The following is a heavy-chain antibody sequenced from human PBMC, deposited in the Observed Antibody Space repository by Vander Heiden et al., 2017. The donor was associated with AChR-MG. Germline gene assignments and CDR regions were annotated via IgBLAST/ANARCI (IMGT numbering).Heavy chain of an antibody. CDR1: GFTLDDYA. Sequence: VQLVESGGGLVQPGRSLRLSCAPSGFTLDDYALHWVRQGRGKGLEWVSGISGNSGSIGYADSVKDRFTISRDNAKNSLYLQMNSLRAEDTALYYCAKATDQWLIDYWGHGTLVTVSS. J-gene: IGHJ4*01. D-gene: IGHD6-19*01. V-gene: IGHV3-9*01. CDR3: AKATDQWLIDY. CDR2: ISGNSGSI.